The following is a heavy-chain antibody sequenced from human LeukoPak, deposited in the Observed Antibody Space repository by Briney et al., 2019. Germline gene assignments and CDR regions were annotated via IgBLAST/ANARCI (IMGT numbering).Heavy chain of an antibody. D-gene: IGHD5-24*01. J-gene: IGHJ4*02. CDR2: IYYSGST. CDR3: ARDQGDGYKTLDY. CDR1: GGSFSGYY. V-gene: IGHV4-31*11. Sequence: SETLSLTCAVYGGSFSGYYWSWIRQHPGKGLEWIGYIYYSGSTYYNPSLKSRVTISVDTSKNQFSLKLSSVTAADTAVYYCARDQGDGYKTLDYWGQGTLVTVSS.